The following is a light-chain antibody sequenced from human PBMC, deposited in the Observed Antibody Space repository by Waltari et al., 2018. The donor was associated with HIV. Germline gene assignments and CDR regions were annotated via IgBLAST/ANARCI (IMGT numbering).Light chain of an antibody. CDR2: DVS. V-gene: IGLV2-11*01. J-gene: IGLJ3*02. CDR1: SSDVGGYDY. Sequence: QSALTQPRSVSGSPGQSVTISCTGTSSDVGGYDYVSWYQQHPGKAPKLMIYDVSERPSGVPDRFSGSKSGNTASLTISGLQAEDEADYYCETWDSNTQWVFGGGTKLTVL. CDR3: ETWDSNTQWV.